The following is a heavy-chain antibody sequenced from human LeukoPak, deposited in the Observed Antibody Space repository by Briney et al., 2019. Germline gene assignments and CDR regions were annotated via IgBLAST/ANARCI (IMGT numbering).Heavy chain of an antibody. CDR2: IYYSGST. J-gene: IGHJ6*02. CDR3: ATQMGPENKQLWRYYYYYYGMDV. V-gene: IGHV4-59*01. Sequence: PSETLSLTCTVSGGSISSYCWSWIRQPPGKGLEWIGYIYYSGSTNYNPSLKSRVTISVDTSKNQFSLKLSSVTAADTAVYYCATQMGPENKQLWRYYYYYYGMDVWGQGTTVTVSS. CDR1: GGSISSYC. D-gene: IGHD5-18*01.